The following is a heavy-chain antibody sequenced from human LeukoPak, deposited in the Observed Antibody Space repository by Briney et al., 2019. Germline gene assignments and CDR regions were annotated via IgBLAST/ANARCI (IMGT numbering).Heavy chain of an antibody. CDR3: SRTSYSTKMYGMGV. CDR1: GFTFADFA. V-gene: IGHV3-49*04. CDR2: ISSTDYGGTT. J-gene: IGHJ6*02. Sequence: GGSLRLSCTASGFTFADFALNWVRQAPGRGLEWVGFISSTDYGGTTEYAASVKGRFVISRDDSKSIVYLQMNSLRPEDTAEYYCSRTSYSTKMYGMGVWGQGTAATVSS. D-gene: IGHD2-2*01.